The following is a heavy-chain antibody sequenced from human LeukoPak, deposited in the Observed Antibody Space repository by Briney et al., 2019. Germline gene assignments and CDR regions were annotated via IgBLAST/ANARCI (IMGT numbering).Heavy chain of an antibody. CDR2: IRYDGSNK. CDR1: GLTFSSYG. V-gene: IGHV3-30*02. CDR3: AKGMTWVYATQEGFDY. J-gene: IGHJ4*02. D-gene: IGHD2-8*01. Sequence: PGGSLRLSCAASGLTFSSYGMHCVRQAPGKGLEWVAFIRYDGSNKYYADSVKGRYTISRDNSKNTLYLQMNSLRAEDTAVYYCAKGMTWVYATQEGFDYWGQGTLVTVSS.